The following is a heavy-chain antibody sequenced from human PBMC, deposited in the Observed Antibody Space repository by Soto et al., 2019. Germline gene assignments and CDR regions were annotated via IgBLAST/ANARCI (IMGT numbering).Heavy chain of an antibody. D-gene: IGHD3-3*01. CDR3: ARDVLDFWSGYYYYMDV. CDR2: IWYDGSNK. CDR1: GFTFSSYG. J-gene: IGHJ6*03. Sequence: GGSLRLSCAASGFTFSSYGMHWVHQAPGKGLEWVAVIWYDGSNKYYADSVKGRFTISRDNSKNTLYLQMNSLRAEDTAVYYCARDVLDFWSGYYYYMDVWGKGTTVTVSS. V-gene: IGHV3-33*01.